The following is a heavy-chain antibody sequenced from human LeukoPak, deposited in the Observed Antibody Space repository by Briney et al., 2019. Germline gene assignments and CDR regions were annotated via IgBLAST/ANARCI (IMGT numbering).Heavy chain of an antibody. CDR1: GFSFSRYS. CDR2: ISSSSSYI. V-gene: IGHV3-21*01. J-gene: IGHJ4*02. D-gene: IGHD2-15*01. Sequence: GGALRLSCAASGFSFSRYSMSWVRQAPGKGLEWVSSISSSSSYIYYADSVKGRFTISRDNAKNSLYLQMNSLRAEDTAVYYCARDLGYCSGCSLICSDYWGQGTLVTVSS. CDR3: ARDLGYCSGCSLICSDY.